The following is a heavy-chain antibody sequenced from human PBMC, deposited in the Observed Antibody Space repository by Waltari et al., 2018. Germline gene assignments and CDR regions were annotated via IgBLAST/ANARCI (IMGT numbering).Heavy chain of an antibody. D-gene: IGHD3-22*01. J-gene: IGHJ4*02. CDR3: AKDRNYYDSSGLTGLFDY. CDR1: GFTFSSYG. V-gene: IGHV3-30*02. CDR2: IRYDGSNK. Sequence: QVQLVESGGGVVQPGGSLRLSCAASGFTFSSYGMHWVRQAPGKGLEWVACIRYDGSNKYYADSVKGRFTISRDNSKNTLYLQMNSLRAEDTAVYYCAKDRNYYDSSGLTGLFDYWGQGTLVTVSS.